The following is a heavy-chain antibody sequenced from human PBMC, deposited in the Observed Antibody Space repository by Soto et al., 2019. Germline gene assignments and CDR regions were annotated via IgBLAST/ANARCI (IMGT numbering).Heavy chain of an antibody. CDR1: GGTFSSYA. D-gene: IGHD2-15*01. CDR3: ARGSGVSSCYYYGMDV. V-gene: IGHV1-69*12. CDR2: IIPIFGTA. Sequence: QVQLVQSGAEVKKPGSSVKVSCKASGGTFSSYAINWVRQAPGQGLEWMGGIIPIFGTANYAQKFQGRVMITANESTRTAYMELSSLRSEDTAVYYCARGSGVSSCYYYGMDVWGQGHTVSVSS. J-gene: IGHJ6*02.